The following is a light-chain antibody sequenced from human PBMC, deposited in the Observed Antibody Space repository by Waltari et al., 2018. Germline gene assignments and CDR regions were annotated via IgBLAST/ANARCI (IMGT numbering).Light chain of an antibody. CDR2: EVS. V-gene: IGLV2-8*01. CDR3: SSYAGSSGV. J-gene: IGLJ1*01. CDR1: SSDVGGYNY. Sequence: QSALTQPPSASGSPGPSVTISCTGTSSDVGGYNYVSWYQQPPGKAPKLMIYEVSKRPSGVPDRFSGSKSGNTASLTVSGLQAEDEADYYCSSYAGSSGVFGTGTKVTVL.